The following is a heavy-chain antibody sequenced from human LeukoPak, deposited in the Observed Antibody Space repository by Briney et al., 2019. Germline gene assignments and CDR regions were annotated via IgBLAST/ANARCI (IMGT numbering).Heavy chain of an antibody. CDR2: IYYSGST. D-gene: IGHD3-22*01. CDR3: ARQEIGYFDY. V-gene: IGHV4-39*01. Sequence: PSETLSLTCTVSGGSISSSSYYWGWNRQPPGKGLEWIGSIYYSGSTYYNPSLKSRVTISVDTSKNQFSLKLSSVTAADTAVYYCARQEIGYFDYWGQGTLVTVSS. CDR1: GGSISSSSYY. J-gene: IGHJ4*02.